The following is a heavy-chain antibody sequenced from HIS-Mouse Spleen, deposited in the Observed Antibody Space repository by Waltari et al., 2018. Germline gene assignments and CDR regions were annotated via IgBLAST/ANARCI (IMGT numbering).Heavy chain of an antibody. Sequence: QVQLQQWGAGLLKPSETLSLTCAVYGGSFSGYYWSWIRQPPGKGLEWIGEINHNGSTNDNPSLKSRVTISVETSKNQFSLKLSSVTAADTAVYYCARVRTGDPSYWYFDLWGRGTLVTVSS. D-gene: IGHD7-27*01. CDR1: GGSFSGYY. V-gene: IGHV4-34*01. CDR3: ARVRTGDPSYWYFDL. CDR2: INHNGST. J-gene: IGHJ2*01.